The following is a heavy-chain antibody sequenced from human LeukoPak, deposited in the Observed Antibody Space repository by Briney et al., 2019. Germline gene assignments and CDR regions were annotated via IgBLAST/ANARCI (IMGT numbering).Heavy chain of an antibody. CDR1: GYTFTSYY. V-gene: IGHV1-46*01. D-gene: IGHD1-26*01. CDR2: INPSGGST. CDR3: ARDRGELNFDY. Sequence: ASVKVSCKASGYTFTSYYMHWVRQAPGQGLEWMGIINPSGGSTSYAQKFQGRVTMTRDTSTSTVYMELSRLRSEDTAVYYCARDRGELNFDYWGQGTLVTVSS. J-gene: IGHJ4*02.